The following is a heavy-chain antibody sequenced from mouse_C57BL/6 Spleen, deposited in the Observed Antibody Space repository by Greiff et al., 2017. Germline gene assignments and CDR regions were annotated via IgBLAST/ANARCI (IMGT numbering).Heavy chain of an antibody. V-gene: IGHV5-17*01. CDR1: GFTFSDYG. CDR2: ISSGSSTI. Sequence: EVKLMESGGGLVKPGGSLKLSCAASGFTFSDYGMHWVRQAPEKGLEWVAYISSGSSTIYYADTVKGRFTISRDNAKNTLFLQMTSLRSEDTAMYYCAQISDALWGTGTTVTVSS. D-gene: IGHD2-3*01. CDR3: AQISDAL. J-gene: IGHJ1*03.